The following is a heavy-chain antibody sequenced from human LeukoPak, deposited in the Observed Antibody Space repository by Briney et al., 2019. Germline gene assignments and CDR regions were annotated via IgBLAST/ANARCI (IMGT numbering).Heavy chain of an antibody. CDR1: GGSFSGYY. CDR3: ARPAREYVGATPLYYYYYMDV. J-gene: IGHJ6*03. Sequence: SETLSLTCAVYGGSFSGYYWSWIRQPPGKGLEWIGEINHSGSTNYNPSLKSRVTISVDTSKNQFSLKLSSVTAADAAVYYCARPAREYVGATPLYYYYYMDVWGKGTTATVSS. CDR2: INHSGST. V-gene: IGHV4-34*01. D-gene: IGHD1-26*01.